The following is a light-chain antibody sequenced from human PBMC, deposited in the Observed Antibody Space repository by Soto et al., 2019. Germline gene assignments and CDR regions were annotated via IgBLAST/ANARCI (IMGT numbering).Light chain of an antibody. CDR3: QQYDNFWT. J-gene: IGKJ1*01. V-gene: IGKV1-33*01. Sequence: DIQMTQSPSSVSASVGDRVTITCQASQDISNYLNWYQQKPGKAPKLLIYDASNLETGVPSRFSGSGSGTDFTFTISSLQPEDIATYYCQQYDNFWTFGQGTKVEIK. CDR1: QDISNY. CDR2: DAS.